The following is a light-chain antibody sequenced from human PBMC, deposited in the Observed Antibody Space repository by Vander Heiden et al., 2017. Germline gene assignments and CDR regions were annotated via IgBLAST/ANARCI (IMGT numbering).Light chain of an antibody. CDR2: KAS. CDR1: QSISSW. V-gene: IGKV1-5*03. J-gene: IGKJ4*01. Sequence: DIQMTQSPSTLSASVGDRVTITCRASQSISSWLVWYQQKPGKAPKLLIYKASSLESGVPSRFSGSGSGTEFTLTISSLQPDDFATYYCQQYNSYSSFTFGGGTKVEIK. CDR3: QQYNSYSSFT.